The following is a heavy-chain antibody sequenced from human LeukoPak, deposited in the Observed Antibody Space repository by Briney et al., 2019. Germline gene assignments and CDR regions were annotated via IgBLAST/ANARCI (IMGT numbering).Heavy chain of an antibody. CDR2: INWNGGST. CDR1: GFTFDDYG. J-gene: IGHJ4*02. Sequence: GGSLRLSCAASGFTFDDYGMSWVRQAPGKGLEWVSGINWNGGSTGYADSVKGRFTISRDNAKNSLYLQMNSLRAEDTALYYCARAKVSSGWYEILDYWGQGALVTVSS. CDR3: ARAKVSSGWYEILDY. D-gene: IGHD6-19*01. V-gene: IGHV3-20*04.